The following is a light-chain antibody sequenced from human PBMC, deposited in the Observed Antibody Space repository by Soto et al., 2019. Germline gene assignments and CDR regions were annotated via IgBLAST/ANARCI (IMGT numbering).Light chain of an antibody. CDR2: DTY. CDR1: QGIGDT. V-gene: IGKV3-15*01. J-gene: IGKJ4*02. CDR3: QPYNNWTLT. Sequence: EVVTRRSPAIGCVSPGERVTLSGRAGQGIGDTLAWYQHKPGQTTRLLIYDTYTRATGVTTRFSGSRSGAEFTLHTNRLQSEDFAVYYCQPYNNWTLTSGRGPKL.